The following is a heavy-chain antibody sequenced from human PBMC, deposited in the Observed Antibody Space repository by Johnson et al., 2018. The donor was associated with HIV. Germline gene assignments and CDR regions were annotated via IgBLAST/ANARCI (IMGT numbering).Heavy chain of an antibody. J-gene: IGHJ3*02. D-gene: IGHD2-15*01. Sequence: QVQLVESGGGVVQPGRSLRLSCAASGFTFSSYAMHWVRQAPGKGLEWVAVISYDGSNKSYADSVKGRFPISRDNSKNTLYLQMNSLRSEDTAVYYCAKAGQLVAATSAFDIWGQGTMVTVSS. CDR2: ISYDGSNK. CDR1: GFTFSSYA. CDR3: AKAGQLVAATSAFDI. V-gene: IGHV3-30*18.